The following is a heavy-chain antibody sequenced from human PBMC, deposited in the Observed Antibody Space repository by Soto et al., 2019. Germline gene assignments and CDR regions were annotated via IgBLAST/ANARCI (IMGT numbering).Heavy chain of an antibody. CDR1: GGSISSYD. CDR2: IYYSGST. Sequence: SETLCLTCTVSGGSISSYDGSWIRQPPGKGQEWIGYIYYSGSTNYNPSLKSRVTISVDTSKNQFSLKLSSVTAADTAVYYCARRKGGAGGSYYYYYMDVWGKGTTVTVSS. V-gene: IGHV4-59*08. CDR3: ARRKGGAGGSYYYYYMDV. D-gene: IGHD3-16*01. J-gene: IGHJ6*03.